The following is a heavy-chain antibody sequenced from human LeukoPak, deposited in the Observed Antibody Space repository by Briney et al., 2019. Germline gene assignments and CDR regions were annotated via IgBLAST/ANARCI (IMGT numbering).Heavy chain of an antibody. CDR3: ARTMAEYSNCWFYYYYGLDV. CDR2: ISVGRENT. D-gene: IGHD3-10*01. Sequence: TGGSLRLSCTASGFTFGSYAMSWVRQAPGKGLEWVSFISVGRENTYYADSVKGRFTISRDNSKSTLNLQMNRLKAEDTSVYSCARTMAEYSNCWFYYYYGLDVWGQGTTVTVSS. J-gene: IGHJ6*02. CDR1: GFTFGSYA. V-gene: IGHV3-23*01.